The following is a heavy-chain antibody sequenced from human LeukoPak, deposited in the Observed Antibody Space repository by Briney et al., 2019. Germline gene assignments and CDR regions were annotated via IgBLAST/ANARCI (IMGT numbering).Heavy chain of an antibody. J-gene: IGHJ3*02. Sequence: ASVKVSCKASGYTFTSYYMHWVRKAPGQGLEWMGIINPSGGSTSYAQKFQGRVTMTRDTSTSTVYMELSSLRSEDTAVYYCARSGYSYGRPYDAFDIWGQGTMVTVSS. V-gene: IGHV1-46*01. CDR1: GYTFTSYY. CDR3: ARSGYSYGRPYDAFDI. CDR2: INPSGGST. D-gene: IGHD5-18*01.